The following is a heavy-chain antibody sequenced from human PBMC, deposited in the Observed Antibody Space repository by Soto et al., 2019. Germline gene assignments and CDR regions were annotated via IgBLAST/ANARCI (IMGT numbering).Heavy chain of an antibody. CDR1: GDTFSHYV. CDR2: LAPISGSP. Sequence: VQMVQSGAEVKEPGSSVKVSCTNSGDTFSHYVMSWVRQAPGQGLEWMGSLAPISGSPNYAERFEGRLTISAHAGTSTMYMELRSLKSDDTAVYYCARIWVGSRRWGQGTMVTVSS. V-gene: IGHV1-69*18. D-gene: IGHD1-26*01. CDR3: ARIWVGSRR. J-gene: IGHJ3*01.